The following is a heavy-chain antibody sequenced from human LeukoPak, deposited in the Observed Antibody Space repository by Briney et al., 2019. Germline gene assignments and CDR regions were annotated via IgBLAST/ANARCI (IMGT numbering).Heavy chain of an antibody. D-gene: IGHD5-18*01. Sequence: PGRSLRLSCAASGFTFSSYGMHWVRQAPGKGLEWVAVIWYDGSNKYYADSVKGRFTISRDNSKNTLYLQMNSLRAEDTAVYYCARSVGYSYDLRHFDYWGQGTLVTVSS. J-gene: IGHJ4*02. CDR2: IWYDGSNK. CDR3: ARSVGYSYDLRHFDY. CDR1: GFTFSSYG. V-gene: IGHV3-33*01.